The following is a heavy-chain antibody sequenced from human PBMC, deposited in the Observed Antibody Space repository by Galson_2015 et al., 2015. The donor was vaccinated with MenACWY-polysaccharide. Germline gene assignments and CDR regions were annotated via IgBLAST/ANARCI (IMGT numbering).Heavy chain of an antibody. V-gene: IGHV3-11*01. CDR2: ISSSGSTI. Sequence: PGKGLLWVSRISSSGSTIYYADSVKGRFTISRNNAKNSLYLQMNSLRAEDTAVYYCAGEGAYDSSGYYYGWFDPWGQGTLVTVSS. D-gene: IGHD3-22*01. J-gene: IGHJ5*02. CDR3: AGEGAYDSSGYYYGWFDP.